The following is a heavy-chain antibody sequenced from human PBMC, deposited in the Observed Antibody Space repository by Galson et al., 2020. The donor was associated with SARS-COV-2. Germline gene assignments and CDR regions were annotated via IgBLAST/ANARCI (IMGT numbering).Heavy chain of an antibody. CDR1: GFSFSNYA. V-gene: IGHV3-23*01. Sequence: GGSLRLSCAASGFSFSNYAMSWVRQAPGKGLEGLSGISGSGGSTYYADPVKGRFIITRDNSKNTLFLQMHSLRADDTAVYYCTKRMEPGAAVGPDYYYGMDVWGQGTTVTVSS. J-gene: IGHJ6*02. CDR3: TKRMEPGAAVGPDYYYGMDV. D-gene: IGHD6-13*01. CDR2: ISGSGGST.